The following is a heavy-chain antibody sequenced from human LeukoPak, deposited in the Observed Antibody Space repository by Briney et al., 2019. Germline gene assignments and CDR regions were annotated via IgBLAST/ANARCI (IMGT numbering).Heavy chain of an antibody. CDR3: ARHSKHPEGYPGRSAFDP. J-gene: IGHJ5*02. D-gene: IGHD2/OR15-2a*01. Sequence: SETLSLTCTVSGGSISSYYWSWIRQPPGKGLEWIGYIYYSGSTNYNPSLKSRVTISVDTSKNQFSLKLSSVTAADTAVYYCARHSKHPEGYPGRSAFDPWGQGTLVTVSS. CDR1: GGSISSYY. CDR2: IYYSGST. V-gene: IGHV4-59*13.